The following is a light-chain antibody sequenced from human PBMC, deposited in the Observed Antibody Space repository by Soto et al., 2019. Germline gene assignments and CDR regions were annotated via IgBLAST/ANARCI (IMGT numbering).Light chain of an antibody. CDR3: QKYSSDPV. Sequence: DIQMTQSPTSLSASVGDRVTITCRASQDIRNFVAWYQQKPGKAPKLLIYAASTLQSGVPSRFSGSGTGTDFTFTINSLQPQDVATYSCQKYSSDPVFGPGTKVEIK. V-gene: IGKV1-27*01. CDR1: QDIRNF. CDR2: AAS. J-gene: IGKJ3*01.